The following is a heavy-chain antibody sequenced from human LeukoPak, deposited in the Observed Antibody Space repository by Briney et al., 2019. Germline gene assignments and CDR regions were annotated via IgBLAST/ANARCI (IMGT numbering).Heavy chain of an antibody. CDR3: ARGPPTDYYDSSGFYYVFDY. D-gene: IGHD3-22*01. J-gene: IGHJ4*02. CDR2: VYYSGST. V-gene: IGHV4-30-4*01. Sequence: PSETLSLTCTVSGGSISSGDYYWSWIRQPPGKGLEWIGYVYYSGSTNYNPSLKSRVTISVDTSKNQFSLKLSSVTAADTAVYFCARGPPTDYYDSSGFYYVFDYWGQGTLVTVSS. CDR1: GGSISSGDYY.